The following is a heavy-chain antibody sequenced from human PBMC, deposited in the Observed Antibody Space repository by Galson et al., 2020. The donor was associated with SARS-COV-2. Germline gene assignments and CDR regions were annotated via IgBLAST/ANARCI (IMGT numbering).Heavy chain of an antibody. Sequence: ETSETLSLTCTVPRGSITGHYWSWIRQPPGKGLERIGYITDSGTTNFNPSLKSRVTMSLDTPKNQFSLKVKSVTAADTAVYYCSKLAEGRRCSEDYWVLGTRVAVSS. CDR1: RGSITGHY. V-gene: IGHV4-59*08. CDR3: SKLAEGRRCSEDY. CDR2: ITDSGTT. J-gene: IGHJ4*02.